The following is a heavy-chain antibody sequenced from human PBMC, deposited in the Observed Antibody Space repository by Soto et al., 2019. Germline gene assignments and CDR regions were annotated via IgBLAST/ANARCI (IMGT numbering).Heavy chain of an antibody. CDR3: AKGTAYYYGSGRYAFDI. J-gene: IGHJ3*02. D-gene: IGHD3-10*01. CDR1: GFTFSSYA. V-gene: IGHV3-23*01. CDR2: ISGGGGIT. Sequence: EVQLLESGGGLVQPGGSLGLSCAASGFTFSSYAMSCVRQAPGKGLEWVSAISGGGGITYNADSVKGRFTISRDNSKNRLYLQMNGMRSEDTAVYYCAKGTAYYYGSGRYAFDIWGQGTMVTVSS.